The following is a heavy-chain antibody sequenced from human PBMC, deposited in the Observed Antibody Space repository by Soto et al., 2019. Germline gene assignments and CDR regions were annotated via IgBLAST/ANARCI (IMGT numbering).Heavy chain of an antibody. V-gene: IGHV1-18*01. J-gene: IGHJ4*02. CDR1: GYRFTNHG. Sequence: ASVKVSCKASGYRFTNHGISWVRQAPGQGLEWMGWISGNDGKTKYARKFQGRVTMTTDTSTSTAYMEMNSLRHDDTAVYYCARDFYPLAYYFDYWGQGTLVTAPQ. CDR3: ARDFYPLAYYFDY. CDR2: ISGNDGKT.